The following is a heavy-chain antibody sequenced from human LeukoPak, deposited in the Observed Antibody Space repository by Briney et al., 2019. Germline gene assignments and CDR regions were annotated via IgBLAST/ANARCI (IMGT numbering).Heavy chain of an antibody. CDR3: ARGANNVYSGYDSDLDY. CDR1: GYTFTSYY. D-gene: IGHD5-12*01. CDR2: INPSGGST. V-gene: IGHV1-46*01. Sequence: ASVTVSCTASGYTFTSYYMHWVRQAPGQGLEWMGIINPSGGSTSYAQKFQGRVTMTRDTSTSTVYMELSSLRSEDTAVYYCARGANNVYSGYDSDLDYWGQGTLVTVSS. J-gene: IGHJ4*02.